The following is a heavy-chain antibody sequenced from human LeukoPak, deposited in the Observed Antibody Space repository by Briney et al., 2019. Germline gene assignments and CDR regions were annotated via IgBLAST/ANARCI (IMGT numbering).Heavy chain of an antibody. CDR2: ISGSGGST. CDR3: AKDDRSGYYSPSVSRYFYI. Sequence: GSLRLSSAASGFTFSSYAMSCVRQPPGKGLEWVSAISGSGGSTYYADSVKGRFTISSDNSTNTLYLQMNSQRSTDKAAYYCAKDDRSGYYSPSVSRYFYIWGRSTLVTVSS. CDR1: GFTFSSYA. V-gene: IGHV3-23*01. J-gene: IGHJ2*01. D-gene: IGHD3-22*01.